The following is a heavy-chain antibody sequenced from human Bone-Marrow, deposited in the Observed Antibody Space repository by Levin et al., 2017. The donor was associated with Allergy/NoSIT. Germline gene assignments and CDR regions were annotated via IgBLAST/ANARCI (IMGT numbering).Heavy chain of an antibody. J-gene: IGHJ4*02. CDR3: ARVFGCYYLGRLFDH. Sequence: GESLKISCKTSGYTFAGFYVHWVRQAPGQGLEWMGRINPDSGDTNYAQKFQGRATMTRDMSNSTAHMELTRLRSDDTALYYCARVFGCYYLGRLFDHWGQGSLVTVSS. D-gene: IGHD3-22*01. CDR2: INPDSGDT. V-gene: IGHV1-2*02. CDR1: GYTFAGFY.